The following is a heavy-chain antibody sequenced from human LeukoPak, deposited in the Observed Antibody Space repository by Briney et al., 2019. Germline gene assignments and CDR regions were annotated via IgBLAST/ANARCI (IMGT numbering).Heavy chain of an antibody. J-gene: IGHJ4*02. CDR2: VSTSGNT. CDR1: GGSISGFH. CDR3: ARETAWPENTPMILFPYFDY. D-gene: IGHD3/OR15-3a*01. Sequence: SETLSLTCSVSGGSISGFHWSWIRQTAGKGLEWIGRVSTSGNTFYNPSLGSRVTMSADTSGIHFSLNLTSVTAADTAVYYCARETAWPENTPMILFPYFDYWGRGILVTVSS. V-gene: IGHV4-4*07.